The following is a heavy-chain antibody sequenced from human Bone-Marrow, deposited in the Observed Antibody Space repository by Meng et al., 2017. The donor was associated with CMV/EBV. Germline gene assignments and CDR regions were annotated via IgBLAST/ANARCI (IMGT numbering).Heavy chain of an antibody. Sequence: ASVKVSCKASGYTFTGYYMHWVRQAPGQGLEWMGWINPNSGGTNYAQKFQGRVTMTRDTSISTAYMELSRLRSDDTAVYYCARDIGEGLGSGWPWHYYGMYVWGQGTTVTVSS. V-gene: IGHV1-2*02. CDR3: ARDIGEGLGSGWPWHYYGMYV. CDR2: INPNSGGT. J-gene: IGHJ6*02. CDR1: GYTFTGYY. D-gene: IGHD6-19*01.